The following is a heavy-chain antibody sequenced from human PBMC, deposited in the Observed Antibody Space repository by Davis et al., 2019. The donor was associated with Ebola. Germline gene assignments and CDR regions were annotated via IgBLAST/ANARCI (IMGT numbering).Heavy chain of an antibody. D-gene: IGHD3/OR15-3a*01. V-gene: IGHV1-8*01. CDR2: MNPNSRNT. CDR1: GYTFTSYD. J-gene: IGHJ5*02. Sequence: ASVKVSCKASGYTFTSYDVHWVRQATGQGLEWMGWMNPNSRNTGYAQKFQGRVTMTRDTSISTAYMELSSLRPEDTAVYYCARRRSSWTTRNWFDPWGQGTLVTVSS. CDR3: ARRRSSWTTRNWFDP.